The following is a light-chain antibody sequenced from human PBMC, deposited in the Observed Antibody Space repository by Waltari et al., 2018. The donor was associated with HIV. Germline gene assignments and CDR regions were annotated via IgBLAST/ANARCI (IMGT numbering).Light chain of an antibody. CDR3: CSYAGTYTLK. Sequence: QSALTPPRSVSASPGQSVTISCTGTSSAVGANDCVPWYQLLPGEAPKLMIYDVTNRPSGVPDRFSGSKSANTASLTISGLQAEDEAEYYCCSYAGTYTLKFGGGTKLTV. CDR1: SSAVGANDC. CDR2: DVT. V-gene: IGLV2-11*01. J-gene: IGLJ2*01.